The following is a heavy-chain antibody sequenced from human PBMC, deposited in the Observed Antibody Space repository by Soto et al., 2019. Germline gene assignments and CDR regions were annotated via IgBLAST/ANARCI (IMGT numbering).Heavy chain of an antibody. J-gene: IGHJ6*02. D-gene: IGHD3-16*01. CDR3: ARGGPRSTYFYYGMDV. Sequence: HPGGSLRLSCAASGFTFSSYAIHWVRQAPGKGLEWVAIISYEGSDEYYADSVKGRFTISRDNSKNTTYLQMNSLRREDTAVYFCARGGPRSTYFYYGMDVWGRGTTVTVSS. V-gene: IGHV3-30-3*01. CDR1: GFTFSSYA. CDR2: ISYEGSDE.